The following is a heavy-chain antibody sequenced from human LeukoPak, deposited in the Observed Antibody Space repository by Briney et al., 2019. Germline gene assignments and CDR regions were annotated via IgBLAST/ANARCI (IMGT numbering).Heavy chain of an antibody. J-gene: IGHJ4*02. Sequence: GGSLRLSCVASGFTFSSSWMNWVRQAPGKGLEWVANIKYDGSEEYYVDSVKGRFTISRDNAQNSLYLKMNNLRAEDTAVYYCARDVYRSFDYWGQGSLVTVSS. CDR1: GFTFSSSW. V-gene: IGHV3-7*01. CDR2: IKYDGSEE. D-gene: IGHD5/OR15-5a*01. CDR3: ARDVYRSFDY.